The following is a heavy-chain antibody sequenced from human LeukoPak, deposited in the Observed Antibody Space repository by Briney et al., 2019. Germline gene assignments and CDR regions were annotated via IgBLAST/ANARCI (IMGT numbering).Heavy chain of an antibody. V-gene: IGHV3-7*01. J-gene: IGHJ5*02. CDR1: GFTFSSYW. CDR3: ARKYSSGWYVYYFDP. D-gene: IGHD6-19*01. CDR2: IKQDGSEK. Sequence: HPGGSLRLSCAASGFTFSSYWMSWVRQAPGKGLEWVANIKQDGSEKYYVDSVKGRFTISRDNAKNSLYLQMNSLRAEDTAVYYCARKYSSGWYVYYFDPWGQGTLVTVSS.